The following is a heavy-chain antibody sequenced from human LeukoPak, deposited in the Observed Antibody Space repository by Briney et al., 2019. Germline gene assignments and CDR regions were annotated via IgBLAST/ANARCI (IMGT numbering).Heavy chain of an antibody. Sequence: GGSLRLSCAASGFTFSSYSMNWVRQAPGKGLEWVSSISSSSCIYYADSVKGRFTISRDNAKNSLYLQMNSLRAEDTAVYYCARLIVGATGFDYWGQGTLVTVSS. J-gene: IGHJ4*02. CDR1: GFTFSSYS. D-gene: IGHD1-26*01. CDR2: ISSSSCI. V-gene: IGHV3-21*01. CDR3: ARLIVGATGFDY.